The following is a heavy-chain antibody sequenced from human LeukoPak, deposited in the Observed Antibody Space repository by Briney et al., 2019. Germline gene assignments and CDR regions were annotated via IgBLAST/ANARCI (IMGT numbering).Heavy chain of an antibody. Sequence: GGSLRLSCAASGFTFSSYSMNWVRQAPGKGLEWVSSISSSSSYIYYADSVKGRFTISGDNAKNSLYLQMNSLRAEDTAVYYCAADSSADAFDIWGQGTMVTVSS. CDR2: ISSSSSYI. J-gene: IGHJ3*02. D-gene: IGHD6-25*01. CDR3: AADSSADAFDI. V-gene: IGHV3-21*01. CDR1: GFTFSSYS.